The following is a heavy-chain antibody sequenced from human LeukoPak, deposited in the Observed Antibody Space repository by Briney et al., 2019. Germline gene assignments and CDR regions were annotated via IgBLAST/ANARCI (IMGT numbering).Heavy chain of an antibody. D-gene: IGHD1-26*01. CDR3: AREESGTYWD. Sequence: GGSLRLSCAASGFTFSSYWMSWVRQAPGKGLEWVANIKQDGSEKFSVDSVKGRFIISRDSSKNSLHLQINSLRAEDTAVYYCAREESGTYWDWGQGTLVTVSS. J-gene: IGHJ4*02. CDR2: IKQDGSEK. CDR1: GFTFSSYW. V-gene: IGHV3-7*01.